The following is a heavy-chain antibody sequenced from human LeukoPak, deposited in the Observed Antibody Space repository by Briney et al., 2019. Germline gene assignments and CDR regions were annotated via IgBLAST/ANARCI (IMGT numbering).Heavy chain of an antibody. V-gene: IGHV3-23*01. CDR3: AKDPPSDYGGNSWDFQDAFDI. J-gene: IGHJ3*02. D-gene: IGHD4-23*01. CDR2: ISGSGGST. Sequence: GGSLRLSCAASGFTFSSYAMSWVRQAPVKGLEWVSAISGSGGSTYYADSVKGRFTISRDNSRNTLYLQMNSLRAEDTAVYYCAKDPPSDYGGNSWDFQDAFDIWGQGTMVTVSS. CDR1: GFTFSSYA.